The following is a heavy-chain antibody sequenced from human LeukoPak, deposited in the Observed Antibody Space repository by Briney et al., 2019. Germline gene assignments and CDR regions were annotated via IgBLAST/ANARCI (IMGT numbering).Heavy chain of an antibody. CDR2: INPSDGTT. CDR3: ARGGHTYSYFPKPWDY. Sequence: ASVKVSCKASGYSFTSYYIHWVRQAPGQGLEWMGIINPSDGTTNYAQKFQGRVTMTRDMSTTTVYVELSSLKSDDTAVYYCARGGHTYSYFPKPWDYWGQGTLVTVSS. V-gene: IGHV1-46*01. D-gene: IGHD5-18*01. CDR1: GYSFTSYY. J-gene: IGHJ4*02.